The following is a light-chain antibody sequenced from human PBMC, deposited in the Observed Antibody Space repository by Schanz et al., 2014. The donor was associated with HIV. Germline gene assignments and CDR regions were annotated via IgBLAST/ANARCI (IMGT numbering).Light chain of an antibody. J-gene: IGKJ1*01. CDR1: QSVGTN. Sequence: DTVMTQSPATLSVSPGERATLSCRASQSVGTNVGWYQQRPGQAPSLLLYGASTRATNVPAKFTGSGSATEFTLTISSLQSEDVAVYFCQQYDNWPRTFGQGTKVEIK. CDR2: GAS. CDR3: QQYDNWPRT. V-gene: IGKV3-15*01.